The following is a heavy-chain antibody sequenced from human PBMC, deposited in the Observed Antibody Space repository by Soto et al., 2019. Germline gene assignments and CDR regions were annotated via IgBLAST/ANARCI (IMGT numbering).Heavy chain of an antibody. CDR1: GFTFSTHA. V-gene: IGHV3-30-3*01. Sequence: QEQVVESGGGVVQPGRSLRLSCAASGFTFSTHAMHWVRQAPGRGLEWVAIISYDGTTNDYADSVKGRFTISRDNSKNAVYLQMNSLRSADTALYYCARDWRTAGTTGWFDPWGQGTLVTVSS. D-gene: IGHD6-13*01. CDR3: ARDWRTAGTTGWFDP. CDR2: ISYDGTTN. J-gene: IGHJ5*02.